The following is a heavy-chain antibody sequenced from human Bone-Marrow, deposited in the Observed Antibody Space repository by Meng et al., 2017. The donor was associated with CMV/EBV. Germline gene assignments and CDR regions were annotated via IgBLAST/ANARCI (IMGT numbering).Heavy chain of an antibody. Sequence: ASVKVSCKASGYTFPDYYIHWVRQAPGQGLEWMGWTDPNRGATHYAQKFQGRVTMTRDTSISAAYMDLSRLRFDDTAVYWCAGERGDSGYDAFDYWGQGTLVTVSS. V-gene: IGHV1-2*02. CDR1: GYTFPDYY. J-gene: IGHJ4*02. CDR2: TDPNRGAT. CDR3: AGERGDSGYDAFDY. D-gene: IGHD5-12*01.